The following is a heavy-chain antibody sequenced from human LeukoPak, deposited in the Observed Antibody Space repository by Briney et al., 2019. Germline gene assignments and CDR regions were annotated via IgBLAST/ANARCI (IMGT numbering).Heavy chain of an antibody. V-gene: IGHV1-69*04. CDR2: IIPILGIA. Sequence: SVKVSCKTSGYSFISYGISWVRQAPGQGLEWMGRIIPILGIANYAQKFQGRVTITADKSTSTAYMELSSLRSEDTAVYYCASSRYYYDSSGPSLLDYWGQGTLVTVSS. CDR3: ASSRYYYDSSGPSLLDY. CDR1: GYSFISYG. J-gene: IGHJ4*02. D-gene: IGHD3-22*01.